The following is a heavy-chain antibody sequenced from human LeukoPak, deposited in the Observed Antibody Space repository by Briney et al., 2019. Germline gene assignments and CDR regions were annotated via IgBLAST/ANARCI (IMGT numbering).Heavy chain of an antibody. Sequence: GASVKVSCKVSGYTLTALSMHWVRQAPVKGLEWMGSFDPEDGETIYAQKFQGRVTMTEDTSTDTAFMELNSLRSEDTAIYYCAVGSISFGDYWGQETLVTVSS. V-gene: IGHV1-24*01. CDR1: GYTLTALS. D-gene: IGHD3-16*01. CDR2: FDPEDGET. J-gene: IGHJ4*02. CDR3: AVGSISFGDY.